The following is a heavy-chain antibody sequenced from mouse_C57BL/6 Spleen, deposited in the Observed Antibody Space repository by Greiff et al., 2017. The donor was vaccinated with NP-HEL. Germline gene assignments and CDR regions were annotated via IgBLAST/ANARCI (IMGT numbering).Heavy chain of an antibody. CDR1: GYTFTSYW. D-gene: IGHD2-4*01. CDR3: ARWDDYDVYFDY. CDR2: IHPNSGST. Sequence: VQLQQPGAELVKPGASVKLSCKASGYTFTSYWMHWVKQRPGQGLEWIGMIHPNSGSTNYNEKFKSKATLTVDKSSSTAYMQLSSLTSEDSAVYYCARWDDYDVYFDYWGKGTTLTVSS. V-gene: IGHV1-64*01. J-gene: IGHJ2*01.